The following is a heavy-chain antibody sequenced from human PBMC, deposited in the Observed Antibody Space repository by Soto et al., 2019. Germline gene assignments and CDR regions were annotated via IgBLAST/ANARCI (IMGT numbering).Heavy chain of an antibody. V-gene: IGHV3-48*03. CDR3: ARLWSERDPNFDH. D-gene: IGHD1-26*01. J-gene: IGHJ4*02. CDR2: ISSSGSTI. CDR1: GFTFSSYE. Sequence: EVQLVESGGGLVQPRGSLRLSCAASGFTFSSYEMNWVRQAPGKGLEWVSYISSSGSTIYYADSVKGRFTISRDNAKNSLYLQMNSLKIEDTAVYYCARLWSERDPNFDHWGQGTLVSVSS.